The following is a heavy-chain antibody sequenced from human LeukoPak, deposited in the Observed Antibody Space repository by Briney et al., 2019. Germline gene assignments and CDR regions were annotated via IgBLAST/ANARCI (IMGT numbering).Heavy chain of an antibody. J-gene: IGHJ4*02. D-gene: IGHD3-10*01. CDR1: GGSISSYY. Sequence: SETLSLTCTVSGGSISSYYWSWIRQPPGKGLERIGYIYYSGSTNYNPSLKSRVTISVDTSKNQFSLKLSSVTAADTAVYYCARHGTIVRGVILDWGQGTLVTVSS. CDR3: ARHGTIVRGVILD. CDR2: IYYSGST. V-gene: IGHV4-59*08.